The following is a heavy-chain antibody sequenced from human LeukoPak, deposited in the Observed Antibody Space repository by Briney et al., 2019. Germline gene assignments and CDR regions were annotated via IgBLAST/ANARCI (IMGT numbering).Heavy chain of an antibody. CDR2: IYYSGST. CDR1: GVSITNPFYS. V-gene: IGHV4-61*01. D-gene: IGHD6-19*01. CDR3: ARLPYSSGWYVY. J-gene: IGHJ4*02. Sequence: SDTLSLTCTVSGVSITNPFYSWAWIRQPPGKGLEWIGYIYYSGSTNYNPSLESRVTISVDTSKNQFSLKLSSVTASDTAVYYCARLPYSSGWYVYWGQGILVTVSS.